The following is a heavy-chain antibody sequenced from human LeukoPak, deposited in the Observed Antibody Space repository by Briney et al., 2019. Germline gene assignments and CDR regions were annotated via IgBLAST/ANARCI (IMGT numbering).Heavy chain of an antibody. D-gene: IGHD5-12*01. Sequence: GGSLRLSCAVSGLTFNNYAMSWVRQAPGKGLEWVSGISGRGASKYYADSVKGRFTISRDNSKNTLYLQMNSLRAEDTAVYYCARDRGYSGYDRLDYWGQGTLVTVSS. CDR3: ARDRGYSGYDRLDY. V-gene: IGHV3-23*01. CDR2: ISGRGASK. CDR1: GLTFNNYA. J-gene: IGHJ4*02.